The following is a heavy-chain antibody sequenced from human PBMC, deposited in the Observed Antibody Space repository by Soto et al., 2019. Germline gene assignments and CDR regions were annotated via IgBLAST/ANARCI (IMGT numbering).Heavy chain of an antibody. D-gene: IGHD3-10*01. V-gene: IGHV3-23*01. Sequence: EVQLLESGGDVVRPGGSLRLSCAASGFTFSSYAMGWVRQAPGKGLEWVAGVSRAGTYTFYADSVRGRFSXSXXXSRXXXXXXXXXXXXXXTAVYFCVKYTVTEDXGESWGQGTLVSVSS. CDR1: GFTFSSYA. CDR2: VSRAGTYT. CDR3: VKYTVTEDXGES. J-gene: IGHJ5*02.